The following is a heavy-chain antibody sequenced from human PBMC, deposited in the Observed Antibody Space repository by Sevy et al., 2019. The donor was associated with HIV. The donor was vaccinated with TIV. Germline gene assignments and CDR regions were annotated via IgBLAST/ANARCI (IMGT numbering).Heavy chain of an antibody. D-gene: IGHD6-13*01. Sequence: GGSLRLSCAVSGFTFDDYAMHWVRQAPGKGLKWVSSISWNSGSIDYADSVKGRFSISRDDAKNSLYLQMNSLRPEDTALYYCARDLGSSWYDVDWYFDLWGRGTLVTVSS. CDR2: ISWNSGSI. V-gene: IGHV3-9*01. CDR1: GFTFDDYA. CDR3: ARDLGSSWYDVDWYFDL. J-gene: IGHJ2*01.